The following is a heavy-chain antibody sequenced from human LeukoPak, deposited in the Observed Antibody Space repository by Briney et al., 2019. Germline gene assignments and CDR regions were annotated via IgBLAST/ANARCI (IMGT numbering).Heavy chain of an antibody. V-gene: IGHV4-61*01. CDR2: IYYSGST. J-gene: IGHJ4*02. D-gene: IGHD6-19*01. Sequence: SETLSLTCTVSGGSVSSGSYYWSWIRQPPGKGLEWIGYIYYSGSTNYNPSLKSRVTISVDTSKNQFSRKLSSVTAADTAVYYCARDIKYRSGWRFFDYWGQGTLVTVSS. CDR3: ARDIKYRSGWRFFDY. CDR1: GGSVSSGSYY.